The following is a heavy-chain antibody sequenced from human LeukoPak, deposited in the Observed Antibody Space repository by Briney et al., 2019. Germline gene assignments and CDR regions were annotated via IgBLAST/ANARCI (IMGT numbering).Heavy chain of an antibody. J-gene: IGHJ6*04. CDR2: ISSSGSTI. CDR3: AELGSTMIGGV. D-gene: IGHD3-10*02. Sequence: GGSLRLSCAASGFTLSSYAMSWVRQAPGKGLEWVSYISSSGSTIYYADSVKGRFTISRDNAKNSLYLQMNSLRAEDTAVYYGAELGSTMIGGVWGKGTTVTISS. V-gene: IGHV3-48*03. CDR1: GFTLSSYA.